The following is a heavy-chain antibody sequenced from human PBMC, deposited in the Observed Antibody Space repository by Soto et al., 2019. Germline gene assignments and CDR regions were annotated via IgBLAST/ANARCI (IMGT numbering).Heavy chain of an antibody. CDR1: GFTFGDYA. V-gene: IGHV3-49*03. Sequence: PGGSLGLSCTASGFTFGDYAMSWFRQAPGKGLEWVGFIRSKAYGGTTEYAASVKGRFTISRDDSKSIAYLQMNSLKTEDTAVYYCTRDLTRYDILTGYLRIESGMDVWGQGTTVTVSS. D-gene: IGHD3-9*01. CDR3: TRDLTRYDILTGYLRIESGMDV. J-gene: IGHJ6*02. CDR2: IRSKAYGGTT.